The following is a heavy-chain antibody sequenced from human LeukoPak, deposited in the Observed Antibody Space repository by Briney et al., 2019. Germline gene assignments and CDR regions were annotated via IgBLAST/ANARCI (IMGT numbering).Heavy chain of an antibody. CDR2: IYPGDSDT. V-gene: IGHV5-51*01. J-gene: IGHJ4*02. Sequence: GESLKISCKGSGYSFTTYWIGCVRQLPGKGLEWIGIIYPGDSDTRYSPSFPGQVTISADKSISTAYLQWSSLKASDTAMYYCARHWGQLPDYWGQGTLVTVSS. CDR3: ARHWGQLPDY. CDR1: GYSFTTYW. D-gene: IGHD3-16*01.